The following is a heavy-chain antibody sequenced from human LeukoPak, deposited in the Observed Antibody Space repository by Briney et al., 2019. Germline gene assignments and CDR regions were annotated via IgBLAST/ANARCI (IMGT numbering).Heavy chain of an antibody. J-gene: IGHJ5*02. Sequence: GGSLRLSCAASGITFGNNWMHWVRQGPGKGLVWISRINSDGGGAIYADSVRGRFTVSKDNAKNTLYLQMNSLRAEDTAVYYCARDVPHNWFDTWGQGTLVTVSS. CDR1: GITFGNNW. CDR3: ARDVPHNWFDT. V-gene: IGHV3-74*01. CDR2: INSDGGGA.